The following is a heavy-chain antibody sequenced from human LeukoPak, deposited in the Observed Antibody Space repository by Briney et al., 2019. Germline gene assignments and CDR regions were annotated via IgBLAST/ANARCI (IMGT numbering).Heavy chain of an antibody. Sequence: GGSLRLSCVASGFTFSSYWMSWVRQAPGKGLEWVANIKQDGSEKYYVDSVKGRFTISRDNAKNSLYLQMNSLRAEDMALYYCAKENYGGNLDYWGQGTLVTVSS. D-gene: IGHD4-23*01. V-gene: IGHV3-7*03. CDR1: GFTFSSYW. CDR2: IKQDGSEK. CDR3: AKENYGGNLDY. J-gene: IGHJ4*02.